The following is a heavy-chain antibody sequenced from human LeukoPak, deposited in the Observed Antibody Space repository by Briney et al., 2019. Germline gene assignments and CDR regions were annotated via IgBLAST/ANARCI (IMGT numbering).Heavy chain of an antibody. Sequence: SGGSLRLSCAASGFTFRSYFMTWARQASGKGLEWDSDISDDGGSPYYADFVKGRFTVSRDNSKNTLFLQMHSLRGDDTAIYYCAKLGRYQKPLDDYWGQGTPVTVSS. D-gene: IGHD2-2*01. CDR3: AKLGRYQKPLDDY. CDR2: ISDDGGSP. CDR1: GFTFRSYF. J-gene: IGHJ4*02. V-gene: IGHV3-23*01.